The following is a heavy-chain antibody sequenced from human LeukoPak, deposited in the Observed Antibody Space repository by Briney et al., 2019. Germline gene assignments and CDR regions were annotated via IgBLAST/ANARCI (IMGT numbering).Heavy chain of an antibody. Sequence: QTGGSLRLSCAASGFTFSSYGMHWVRQAPGKGLEWVAFIRYDGSNKYYADSVKGRFTISRDNSKNTLYLQMNSLRAEGTAVYYCAKSQGITMIVVVLSDAFDIWGQGTMVTVSS. CDR2: IRYDGSNK. V-gene: IGHV3-30*02. CDR3: AKSQGITMIVVVLSDAFDI. D-gene: IGHD3-22*01. J-gene: IGHJ3*02. CDR1: GFTFSSYG.